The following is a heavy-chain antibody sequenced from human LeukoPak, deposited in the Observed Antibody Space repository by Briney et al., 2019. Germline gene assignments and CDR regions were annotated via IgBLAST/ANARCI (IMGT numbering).Heavy chain of an antibody. CDR3: ARLPYDSSGYYTSRNYYFDY. Sequence: SETLSLTCAVYGGSFSGYYWSWICQPPGKGLEWIGEINHSGSTNYNPSLKSRVTISVDKSKNQFSLKLSSVTAADTAVYYCARLPYDSSGYYTSRNYYFDYWGQGTLVTVSS. CDR2: INHSGST. CDR1: GGSFSGYY. V-gene: IGHV4-34*01. D-gene: IGHD3-22*01. J-gene: IGHJ4*02.